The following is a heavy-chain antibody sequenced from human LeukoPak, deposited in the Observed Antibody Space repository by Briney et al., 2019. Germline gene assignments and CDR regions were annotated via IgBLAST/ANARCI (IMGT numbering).Heavy chain of an antibody. Sequence: PGGSLRLSCAASGFTFSSYGMHWVRQAPGKGLEWVAVISYDGSNKYYADSVKGRFTISRDNSKNTLYLQMNSLRAEDTAVYYCAKDRPYYDSSGVFDYWGQGTLVTVSS. CDR1: GFTFSSYG. J-gene: IGHJ4*02. D-gene: IGHD3-22*01. CDR3: AKDRPYYDSSGVFDY. CDR2: ISYDGSNK. V-gene: IGHV3-30*18.